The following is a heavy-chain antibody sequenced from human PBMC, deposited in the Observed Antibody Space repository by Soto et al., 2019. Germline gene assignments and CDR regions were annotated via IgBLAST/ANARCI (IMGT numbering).Heavy chain of an antibody. V-gene: IGHV3-23*01. J-gene: IGHJ4*02. D-gene: IGHD3-22*01. CDR3: AKNPGYYYDSTGYHFDY. CDR1: GFTLSTYA. Sequence: LRLSCVASGFTLSTYAMSWVRQAPGKGLEWVSGITGSGGSTYYADSVKGRFTISRDNYKNTLYLQMNSLRAKDTAVYYCAKNPGYYYDSTGYHFDYWGQGTLVTSPQ. CDR2: ITGSGGST.